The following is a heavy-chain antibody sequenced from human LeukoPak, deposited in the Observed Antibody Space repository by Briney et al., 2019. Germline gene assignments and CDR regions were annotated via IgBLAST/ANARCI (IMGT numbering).Heavy chain of an antibody. V-gene: IGHV1-18*04. Sequence: ASVKVSCKASGYTFTGYYMHWVRQAPGQGLEWMGWISAYNGNTNYAQKLQGRVTMTTDTSTSTAYMELRSLRSDDTAVYYCAREPGVGGSSGWSDYWGQGTLVTVSS. J-gene: IGHJ4*02. D-gene: IGHD6-19*01. CDR2: ISAYNGNT. CDR3: AREPGVGGSSGWSDY. CDR1: GYTFTGYY.